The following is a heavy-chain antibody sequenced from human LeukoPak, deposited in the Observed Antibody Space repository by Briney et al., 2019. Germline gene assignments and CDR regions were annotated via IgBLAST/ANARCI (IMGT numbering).Heavy chain of an antibody. CDR2: ISSSSSTI. CDR1: GFTFSSVS. D-gene: IGHD3-3*01. CDR3: ARARSGNYFDY. Sequence: GGSLRLSCAASGFTFSSVSMSWVRQAPGKGLEWISYISSSSSTIYYADSVKGRFTISRDNAKNTVYLQMNSLRAEDTAVYSCARARSGNYFDYWGQGTLVTVSS. J-gene: IGHJ4*02. V-gene: IGHV3-48*01.